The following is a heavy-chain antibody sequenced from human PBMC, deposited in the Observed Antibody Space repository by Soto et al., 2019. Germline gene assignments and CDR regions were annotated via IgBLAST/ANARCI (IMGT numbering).Heavy chain of an antibody. Sequence: VQLVESGGGVVQPGRSLRLSCAASGFTFSDYAMHWVRQAPGKGLEWVAVVSHDGRNTHYADSVKGRFTISRDSSKNTVTRKVTSLRAADTAVYYCAKGGRQWLVTSDFNYWGQGALVTDSS. V-gene: IGHV3-30*18. CDR3: AKGGRQWLVTSDFNY. J-gene: IGHJ4*02. D-gene: IGHD6-19*01. CDR2: VSHDGRNT. CDR1: GFTFSDYA.